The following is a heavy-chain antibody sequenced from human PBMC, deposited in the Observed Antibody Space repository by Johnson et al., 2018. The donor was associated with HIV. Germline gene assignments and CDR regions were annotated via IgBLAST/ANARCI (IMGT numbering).Heavy chain of an antibody. V-gene: IGHV3-20*04. CDR1: GFTFDDYG. Sequence: VQLVESGGGVVRPGGSLRLSCAASGFTFDDYGMSWVRQATGKGLEWVSGINWGGGSTAYADSVKGRFTISRDNAKNSLYLQMNSRRAEDTALYYCARVAAAAGRMTDAFDIWGQGTMVSVSS. J-gene: IGHJ3*02. CDR2: INWGGGST. CDR3: ARVAAAAGRMTDAFDI. D-gene: IGHD6-13*01.